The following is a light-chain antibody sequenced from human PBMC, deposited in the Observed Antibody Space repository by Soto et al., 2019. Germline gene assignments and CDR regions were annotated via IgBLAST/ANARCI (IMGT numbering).Light chain of an antibody. CDR3: QQDNSYPWT. CDR1: QSISSW. V-gene: IGKV1-5*03. J-gene: IGKJ1*01. Sequence: GDRVTITCRASQSISSWLAWYQQKPGKAPKLLIYKASSLESGVPSRFSGSGSGTEFTLTISSLQPDDFATYYCQQDNSYPWTFGQGTKV. CDR2: KAS.